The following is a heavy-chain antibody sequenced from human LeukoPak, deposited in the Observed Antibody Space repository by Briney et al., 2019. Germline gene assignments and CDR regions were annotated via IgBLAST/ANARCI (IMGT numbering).Heavy chain of an antibody. V-gene: IGHV1-69*13. CDR1: GGTFSSYA. CDR3: ARDRYCSSTSCYSRWFDP. D-gene: IGHD2-2*02. CDR2: IIPIFGTA. Sequence: GASVKVFCKASGGTFSSYAISWVRQAPGQGLEWMGGIIPIFGTANYAQKFQGRVTITADESTSTAYMELSSLRSEDTAVYYCARDRYCSSTSCYSRWFDPWGQGTLVTVSS. J-gene: IGHJ5*02.